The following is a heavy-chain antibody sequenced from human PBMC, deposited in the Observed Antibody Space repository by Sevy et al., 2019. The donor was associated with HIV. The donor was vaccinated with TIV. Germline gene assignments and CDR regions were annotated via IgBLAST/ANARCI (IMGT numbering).Heavy chain of an antibody. D-gene: IGHD7-27*01. CDR3: SRDREGGELGWYYFEY. Sequence: GGSLRLSCAASGFTFNNYWMSWVRQAPGRGLEWVANIKQDGSEKYNVDSVKGRFTISRDNAKNSMYLQMNSLRAEDTAVYYGSRDREGGELGWYYFEYWGQGTLVTVSS. CDR1: GFTFNNYW. V-gene: IGHV3-7*01. CDR2: IKQDGSEK. J-gene: IGHJ4*02.